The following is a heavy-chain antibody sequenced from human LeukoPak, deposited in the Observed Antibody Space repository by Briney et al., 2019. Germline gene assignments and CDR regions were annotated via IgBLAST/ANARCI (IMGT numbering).Heavy chain of an antibody. CDR2: IYYSGST. V-gene: IGHV4-59*01. J-gene: IGHJ2*01. D-gene: IGHD1-26*01. CDR3: ARGLWGEPPWYFDL. Sequence: SETLSLTCTVSGGSISSYYWSWIRQPPGKGLEWIGYIYYSGSTNYNPSLKSRVTISVDTSKNQFSLKLSSVTAADTAVYFCARGLWGEPPWYFDLWGRGTLVTVSS. CDR1: GGSISSYY.